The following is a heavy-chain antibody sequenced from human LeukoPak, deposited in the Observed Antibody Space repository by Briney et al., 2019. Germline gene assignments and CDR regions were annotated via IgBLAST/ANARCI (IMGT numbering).Heavy chain of an antibody. V-gene: IGHV4-38-2*02. Sequence: SETLSLTCTVSGYSISSGYYWAWIRQPPGKGLEWIGSIYHSGSTNYNPSLKSRVTISVDTSKNQFSLKLSSVTAADTAVYYCARGGHYVWGSYRYYYYYMDVWGKGTTVTVSS. CDR3: ARGGHYVWGSYRYYYYYMDV. D-gene: IGHD3-16*02. J-gene: IGHJ6*03. CDR1: GYSISSGYY. CDR2: IYHSGST.